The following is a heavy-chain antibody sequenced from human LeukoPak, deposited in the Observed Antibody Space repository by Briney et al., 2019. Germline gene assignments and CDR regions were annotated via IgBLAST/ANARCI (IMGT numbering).Heavy chain of an antibody. CDR3: ARPYSSSWSNFDY. V-gene: IGHV4-39*01. Sequence: SETLSLTCTVSGGSISSSSYYWGWIRQPPGKGLEWIGSIYYSGSTYYNPSLKSRVTISVDTSKNQFPLKLSSVTAADTAVYYCARPYSSSWSNFDYWGQGTLVTVSS. CDR1: GGSISSSSYY. CDR2: IYYSGST. D-gene: IGHD6-13*01. J-gene: IGHJ4*02.